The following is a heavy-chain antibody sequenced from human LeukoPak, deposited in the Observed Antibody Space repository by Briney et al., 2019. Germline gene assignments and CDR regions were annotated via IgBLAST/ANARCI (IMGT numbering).Heavy chain of an antibody. J-gene: IGHJ4*02. CDR2: INPNSGGT. D-gene: IGHD6-6*01. CDR1: GYTFTGYY. Sequence: ASVKVSCKASGYTFTGYYMHWVRQAPGQGLEWMGWINPNSGGTNYAQNFQGRVTMTRDTSISTAYMELSSLRSEDTAVYYCARGERVGSSSVYWGQGTLVTVSS. V-gene: IGHV1-2*02. CDR3: ARGERVGSSSVY.